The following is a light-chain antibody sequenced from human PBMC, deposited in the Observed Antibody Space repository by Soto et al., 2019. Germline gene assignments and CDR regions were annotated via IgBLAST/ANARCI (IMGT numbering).Light chain of an antibody. Sequence: DIQMTQSPSSLSASVGDRVTITCRASQSITTYLNWYRQKPGKAPKLLIYAASSLQSGVPSRFSGSGSGTEFTLTITSLQPEDFAAYYCQQLYSYPLTFGGGTKVDIK. CDR2: AAS. CDR1: QSITTY. CDR3: QQLYSYPLT. J-gene: IGKJ4*01. V-gene: IGKV1-39*01.